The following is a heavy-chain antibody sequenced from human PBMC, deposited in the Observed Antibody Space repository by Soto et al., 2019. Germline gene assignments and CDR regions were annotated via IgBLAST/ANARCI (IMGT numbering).Heavy chain of an antibody. J-gene: IGHJ5*02. V-gene: IGHV3-23*01. Sequence: GGSLRLSCAASGFIFSNHWLSWSRQAPGKGLEWVSAISGSGGSTYYADSVKGRFTISRDNSKNTLYLQMNSLRAEDTAVYYCAKVSGGAKNHWGQGTLVTVSS. CDR1: GFIFSNHW. CDR3: AKVSGGAKNH. CDR2: ISGSGGST. D-gene: IGHD1-26*01.